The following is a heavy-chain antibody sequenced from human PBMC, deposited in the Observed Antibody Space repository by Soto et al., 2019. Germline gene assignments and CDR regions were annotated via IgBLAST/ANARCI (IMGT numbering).Heavy chain of an antibody. CDR2: INHRGST. J-gene: IGHJ4*02. D-gene: IGHD2-8*01. V-gene: IGHV4-34*01. CDR3: ARGLRTNGSFFRV. Sequence: VQLPQWGAGLVKPSETLSLPCAVYGGSFSGYYWNWNRQPRGKGLEWIGEINHRGSTNHNPSLKSRVTLSVDSSKNHFSLKLSSVTAADTAVYYCARGLRTNGSFFRVWGKGPLFTVSS. CDR1: GGSFSGYY.